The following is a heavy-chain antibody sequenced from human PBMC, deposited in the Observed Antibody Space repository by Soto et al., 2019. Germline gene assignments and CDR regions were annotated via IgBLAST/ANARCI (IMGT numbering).Heavy chain of an antibody. CDR2: ISAYNGNT. Sequence: ASVKVSCKASGYTFTSYGISWVRQAPGQGLEWMGWISAYNGNTNYAQKLQGRVTMTTDTSTSTAYMELRSLRSDDTAVYYCARDLMLLELRVSALYYYYGMDVWGQGATVTVSS. J-gene: IGHJ6*02. CDR3: ARDLMLLELRVSALYYYYGMDV. D-gene: IGHD1-7*01. V-gene: IGHV1-18*04. CDR1: GYTFTSYG.